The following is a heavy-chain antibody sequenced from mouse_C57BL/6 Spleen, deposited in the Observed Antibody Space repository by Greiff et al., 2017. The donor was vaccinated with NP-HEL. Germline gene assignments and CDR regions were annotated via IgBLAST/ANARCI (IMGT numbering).Heavy chain of an antibody. CDR3: ARGGDGYSYYFDY. CDR1: GYTFTDYY. J-gene: IGHJ2*01. CDR2: INPYNGGT. Sequence: EVQLQESGPVLVKPGASVKMSCKASGYTFTDYYMNWVKQSHGKSLEWIGVINPYNGGTSYNQKFKGKATLTVDKSSSTAYMELNSLTSEDSAVYYCARGGDGYSYYFDYWGQGTTLTVSS. D-gene: IGHD2-3*01. V-gene: IGHV1-19*01.